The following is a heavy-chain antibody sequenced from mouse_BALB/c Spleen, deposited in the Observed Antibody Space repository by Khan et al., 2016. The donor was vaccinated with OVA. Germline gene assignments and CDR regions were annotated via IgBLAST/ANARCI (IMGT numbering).Heavy chain of an antibody. CDR1: GFSLTGYG. Sequence: QVRLQQSGPGLVAPSQSLSITCTVSGFSLTGYGVNWVRPPPGKGLEWLGLILGDGRTDYTLVLKSRLSISQDNSNSHAFLKMNRLQTDDTARDYRARVNTEVDARDYGGQGTSVTVAS. CDR2: ILGDGRT. CDR3: ARVNTEVDARDY. V-gene: IGHV2-6-7*01. J-gene: IGHJ4*01. D-gene: IGHD1-1*01.